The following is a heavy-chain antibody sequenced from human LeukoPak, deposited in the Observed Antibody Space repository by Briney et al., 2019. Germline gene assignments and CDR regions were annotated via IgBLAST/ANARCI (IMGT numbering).Heavy chain of an antibody. CDR2: LDESGRP. V-gene: IGHV4-39*07. CDR1: GGSTRSGRHH. Sequence: KPSETLSLTCSVSGGSTRSGRHHWAWVRQPPGKGLEFIGSLDESGRPYYNAPLKSRVTISEDSSGKQFSLNLSSVTAADTAVDYCARDLGGYPFFTDVWGRGTTVIVSS. CDR3: ARDLGGYPFFTDV. D-gene: IGHD2-15*01. J-gene: IGHJ6*04.